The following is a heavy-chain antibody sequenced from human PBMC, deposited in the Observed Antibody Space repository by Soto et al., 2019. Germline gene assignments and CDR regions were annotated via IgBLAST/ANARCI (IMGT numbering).Heavy chain of an antibody. D-gene: IGHD2-8*01. Sequence: SEPMSLTCTVSGGSIGIYYWNWIRQPPGKGLEWIGYIYYNGNTNYDPSLKSRVTMSVDTSKNQFSLKLRSMTAADTAVYYCARDNGYFDYRVKGAMGTV. V-gene: IGHV4-59*12. J-gene: IGHJ4*02. CDR1: GGSIGIYY. CDR2: IYYNGNT. CDR3: ARDNGYFDY.